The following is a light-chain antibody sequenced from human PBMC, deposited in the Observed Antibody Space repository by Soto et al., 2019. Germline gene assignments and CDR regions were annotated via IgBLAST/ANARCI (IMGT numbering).Light chain of an antibody. CDR2: EVS. Sequence: QSALTQPASVSGSPGQSITISCTRTSSDVGGYNYVSWYQQHPGKAPKLMIYEVSNRPSGVSNRFSGSKSGNTASLTISGLQAEDEADYYCSSYTSSSTLGVFGTGTKLTVL. V-gene: IGLV2-14*01. CDR1: SSDVGGYNY. J-gene: IGLJ1*01. CDR3: SSYTSSSTLGV.